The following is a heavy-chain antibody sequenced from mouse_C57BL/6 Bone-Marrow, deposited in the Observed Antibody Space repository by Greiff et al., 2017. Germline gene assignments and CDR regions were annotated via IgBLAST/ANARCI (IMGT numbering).Heavy chain of an antibody. CDR3: ARMCYWYFDV. J-gene: IGHJ1*03. CDR1: GFTFSSYA. CDR2: ISDGGSYT. V-gene: IGHV5-4*03. Sequence: EVMLVEPGGGLVKPGGSLKLSCAASGFTFSSYAMSWVRQTPEKRLEWVATISDGGSYTYYPDNVKGRFTISRDNAKNNLYMQMSHLKSEDTAMYYCARMCYWYFDVWGTGTTVTVSS.